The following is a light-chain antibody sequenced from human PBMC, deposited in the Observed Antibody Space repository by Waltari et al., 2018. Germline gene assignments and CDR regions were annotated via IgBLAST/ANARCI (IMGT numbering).Light chain of an antibody. CDR3: QSYGRSNHVV. CDR2: EYS. Sequence: FMLTPPHSVPESPGVPVTISCTRTTGRIAGNFAQWHQQRPGSAPSVVIYEYSQRPSGVPDRFSGSIDGSSNSASLTSSGLKAEDEADCYCQSYGRSNHVVFGGGTKLTVL. CDR1: TGRIAGNF. J-gene: IGLJ2*01. V-gene: IGLV6-57*04.